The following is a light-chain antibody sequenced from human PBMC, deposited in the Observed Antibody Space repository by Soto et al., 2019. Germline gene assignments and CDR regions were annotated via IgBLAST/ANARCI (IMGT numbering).Light chain of an antibody. CDR3: LLSYSCARPYAV. V-gene: IGLV7-46*01. J-gene: IGLJ7*01. CDR1: TGAVTSGHY. Sequence: QAVVTQESSLTVSPGGTVTLTCGSSTGAVTSGHYPYWFQQKPGQAPRTLIYDTSNKHSWTPARFSGSLLGGKAALTLSGAQPEDEAEYYCLLSYSCARPYAVFGGGTQLTVL. CDR2: DTS.